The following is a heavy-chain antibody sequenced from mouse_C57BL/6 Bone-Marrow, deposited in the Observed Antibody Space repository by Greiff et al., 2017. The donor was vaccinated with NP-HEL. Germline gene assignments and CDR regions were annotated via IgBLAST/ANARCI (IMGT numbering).Heavy chain of an antibody. J-gene: IGHJ3*01. D-gene: IGHD1-1*01. V-gene: IGHV2-2*01. Sequence: VMLVESGPGLVQPSQSLSITCTVSGFSLTSYGVHWVRQSPGKGLEWLGVIWSGGSTDYTAAFISRLSISKDNSKSQVFFKMNSLQADDTAIYYCARNYGSKAWFAYWGQGTLVTVSA. CDR1: GFSLTSYG. CDR2: IWSGGST. CDR3: ARNYGSKAWFAY.